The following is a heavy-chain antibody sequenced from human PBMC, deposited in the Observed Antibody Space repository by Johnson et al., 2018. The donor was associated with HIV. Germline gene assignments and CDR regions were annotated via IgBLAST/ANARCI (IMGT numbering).Heavy chain of an antibody. CDR2: ISYDGSNK. CDR1: GFTVSSDY. Sequence: QVQLVESGGGLIQPGGSLRLSCAVSGFTVSSDYMSWVRQAPAKGLEWVAVISYDGSNKYFTDSVRGRFTISRDNSRNTLFLQMNSLRAEDTGVYYCVRRFYDSSAFDIWGQGTLVTVSS. V-gene: IGHV3-30-3*01. CDR3: VRRFYDSSAFDI. J-gene: IGHJ3*02. D-gene: IGHD3-22*01.